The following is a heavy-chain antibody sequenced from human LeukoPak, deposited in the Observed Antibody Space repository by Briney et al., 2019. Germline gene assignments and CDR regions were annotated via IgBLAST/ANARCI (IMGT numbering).Heavy chain of an antibody. J-gene: IGHJ5*02. CDR2: INHSGST. CDR1: GGSFSGYY. V-gene: IGHV4-34*01. Sequence: PSETLSLTCAVYGGSFSGYYCSWIRQPPGKGLEWIGEINHSGSTNYNPSLKRRDTISVDTSKNQFSLKLSSVTAADTAVYYCARRRPFFYYDSSGYSWFDPWGQGTLVTVSS. D-gene: IGHD3-22*01. CDR3: ARRRPFFYYDSSGYSWFDP.